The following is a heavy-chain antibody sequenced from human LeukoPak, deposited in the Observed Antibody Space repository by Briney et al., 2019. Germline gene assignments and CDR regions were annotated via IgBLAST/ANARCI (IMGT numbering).Heavy chain of an antibody. D-gene: IGHD3-22*01. V-gene: IGHV3-9*01. J-gene: IGHJ4*02. Sequence: PGRSLRLSCAASGFTFDDYAMHWVRQAPGKGLKWVSGINWNSDTMGYADSVKGRFTISRDNAKNSLFLQMNSLRPEDTAFYYCAKGPNSYDSCGWGYFDHWGQGTLVTVSS. CDR1: GFTFDDYA. CDR3: AKGPNSYDSCGWGYFDH. CDR2: INWNSDTM.